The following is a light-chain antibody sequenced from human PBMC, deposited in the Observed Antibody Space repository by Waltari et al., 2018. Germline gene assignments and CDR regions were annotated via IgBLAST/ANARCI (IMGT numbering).Light chain of an antibody. CDR2: DVN. J-gene: IGLJ2*01. Sequence: QSTLTQPASVSGSRGQTITISCTGTSRHIGGYDFVSWYQQFPGKAPKLIIYDVNNRPSGGSDRFSGFKSGNTASLTISGLQPEDEAEYYCSSYTSTNTHVVFGGGTKLTVL. CDR3: SSYTSTNTHVV. CDR1: SRHIGGYDF. V-gene: IGLV2-14*03.